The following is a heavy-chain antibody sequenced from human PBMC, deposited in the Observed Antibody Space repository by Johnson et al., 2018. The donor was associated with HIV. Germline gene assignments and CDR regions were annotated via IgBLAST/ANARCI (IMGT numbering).Heavy chain of an antibody. Sequence: QVQLVESGGGLVKPGGSLRLSCAASGFTFSDYYMSWIRQAPGKGLEWVSYISSSGSTIYYTDSVKGRFTISRDNAKNSLYLQMNSLRAEDTAVYYWAKDKWNGYHRAGAFDIWGQGKMVTVSS. CDR3: AKDKWNGYHRAGAFDI. J-gene: IGHJ3*02. D-gene: IGHD5-24*01. CDR1: GFTFSDYY. CDR2: ISSSGSTI. V-gene: IGHV3-11*04.